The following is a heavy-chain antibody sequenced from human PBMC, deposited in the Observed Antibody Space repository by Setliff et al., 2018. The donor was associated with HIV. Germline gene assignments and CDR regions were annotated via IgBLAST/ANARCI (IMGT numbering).Heavy chain of an antibody. CDR3: ARAGGGATDQAFDI. V-gene: IGHV1-46*01. J-gene: IGHJ4*02. CDR2: IDPNGGAT. Sequence: GASVKVSCKAFGYSFTSYFLHWVRQAPGQGLEWLGIIDPNGGATNNAQKLQGRLTVATDTSTSTLYMELSNLRSDDTAVYYCARAGGGATDQAFDIWGQGSPVTVSS. CDR1: GYSFTSYF. D-gene: IGHD3-9*01.